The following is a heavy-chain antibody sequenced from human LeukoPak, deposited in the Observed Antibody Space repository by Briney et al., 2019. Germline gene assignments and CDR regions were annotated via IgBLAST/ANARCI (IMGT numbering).Heavy chain of an antibody. CDR2: INTNTGNP. D-gene: IGHD3-22*01. J-gene: IGHJ5*02. CDR1: GYTFTGYY. Sequence: GASVKVSCKASGYTFTGYYMHWVRQAPGQGLEWMGWINTNTGNPTYAQGFTGRFVFSLDTSVSTAYLQISSLKAEDTAVYYCARDLGYDSSGYDGIDPWGQGTLVTVSS. V-gene: IGHV7-4-1*02. CDR3: ARDLGYDSSGYDGIDP.